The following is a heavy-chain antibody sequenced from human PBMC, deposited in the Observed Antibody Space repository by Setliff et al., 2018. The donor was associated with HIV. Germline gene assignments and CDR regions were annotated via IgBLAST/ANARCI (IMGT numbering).Heavy chain of an antibody. CDR2: ISTSSSGI. CDR1: GFTFNTYH. Sequence: GGSLRLSCAASGFTFNTYHMNWVRQAPGKGLEWVASISTSSSGIHYADSVKGRFTISRDNAEDSLYLQMNSLRDEDTAIYYCARSQGSRGYVNWFDPWGQGTLVTVSS. V-gene: IGHV3-21*01. CDR3: ARSQGSRGYVNWFDP. J-gene: IGHJ5*02. D-gene: IGHD3-22*01.